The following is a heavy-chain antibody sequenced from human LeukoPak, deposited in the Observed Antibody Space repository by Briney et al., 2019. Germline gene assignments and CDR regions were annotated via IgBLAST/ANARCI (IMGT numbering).Heavy chain of an antibody. CDR1: GFTFSSYA. Sequence: GGSLRLSCAASGFTFSSYAMHWVRQAPGKGLEYVSGISTNGGSTYYADSVKGRFTISRDNSKNTLFLQMDSLRAEDTAVYYCTRGEYNWNDLHLWGQGTLVTVSS. CDR3: TRGEYNWNDLHL. CDR2: ISTNGGST. J-gene: IGHJ5*02. V-gene: IGHV3-64*02. D-gene: IGHD1-20*01.